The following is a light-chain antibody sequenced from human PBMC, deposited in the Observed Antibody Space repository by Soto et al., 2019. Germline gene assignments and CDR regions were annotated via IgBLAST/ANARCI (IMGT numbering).Light chain of an antibody. CDR1: QNIASY. CDR2: DAS. J-gene: IGKJ4*01. V-gene: IGKV3-11*01. CDR3: QQRTNWLT. Sequence: ESVLTQSPATLSLSPGERATLSCRASQNIASYLAWYQQKPGQAPGLLIYDASNRATGIPDRFSGSGFGTDFTLTISSLDPDDFAVYYCQQRTNWLTFGGGTKVDIK.